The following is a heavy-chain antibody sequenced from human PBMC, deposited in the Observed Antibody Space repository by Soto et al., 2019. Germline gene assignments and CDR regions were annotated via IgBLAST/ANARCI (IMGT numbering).Heavy chain of an antibody. V-gene: IGHV4-34*01. CDR2: INHSGST. J-gene: IGHJ1*01. D-gene: IGHD7-27*01. Sequence: PSETLSLTCAVYGGSFSGYYWSWIRQPPGKGLEWIGEINHSGSTNYNPSLKSRVTISVDTSKNQFSLKLSSVTAADTAVYYCAIVSGDPINPYHFVFWGQGSPVPVSS. CDR3: AIVSGDPINPYHFVF. CDR1: GGSFSGYY.